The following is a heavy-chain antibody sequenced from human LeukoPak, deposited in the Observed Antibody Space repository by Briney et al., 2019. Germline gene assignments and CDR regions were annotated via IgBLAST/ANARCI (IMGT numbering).Heavy chain of an antibody. CDR2: ISSSGSTI. V-gene: IGHV3-11*01. CDR3: ARDGWGYYEYNWFDP. D-gene: IGHD3-22*01. CDR1: GFTFSDDY. J-gene: IGHJ5*02. Sequence: GGSLRLSCAASGFTFSDDYMSWIRQAPGKGLEWVSYISSSGSTIYYADSVKGRFTISRDNAKNSLYLQMNSLRAEDTAVYYCARDGWGYYEYNWFDPWGQGTLVTVSS.